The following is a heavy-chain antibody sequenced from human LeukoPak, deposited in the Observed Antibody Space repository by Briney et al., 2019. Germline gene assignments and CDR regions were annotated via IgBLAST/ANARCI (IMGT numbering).Heavy chain of an antibody. Sequence: SETLSLTCTVSGGSISGSNYYWGWIRQPPGKGLEWIGSIYYSGTTYYNPSLKSRVTISVDTSKNQFSLKLSSVTAADTAVYYCARQLGYCSSTSCYADKVDYWGQGTLVTVSS. J-gene: IGHJ4*02. CDR3: ARQLGYCSSTSCYADKVDY. V-gene: IGHV4-39*01. D-gene: IGHD2-2*01. CDR1: GGSISGSNYY. CDR2: IYYSGTT.